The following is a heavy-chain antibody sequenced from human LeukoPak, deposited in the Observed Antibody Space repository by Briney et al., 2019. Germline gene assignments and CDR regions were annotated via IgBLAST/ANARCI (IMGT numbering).Heavy chain of an antibody. CDR1: GYTFTSYY. CDR3: AATGGYSSSWYRSTRNNWFDP. D-gene: IGHD6-13*01. J-gene: IGHJ5*02. CDR2: INPSGGST. V-gene: IGHV1-46*01. Sequence: SVKVSCKASGYTFTSYYMHWVRQAPGQGLEWMGIINPSGGSTSYAQKFQGRVTMTRDTSKSTVYMELSSLRSEDTAVYYCAATGGYSSSWYRSTRNNWFDPWGQGTLVTVSS.